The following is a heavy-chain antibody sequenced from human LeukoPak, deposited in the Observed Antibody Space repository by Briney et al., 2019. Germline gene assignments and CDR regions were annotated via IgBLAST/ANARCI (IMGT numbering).Heavy chain of an antibody. J-gene: IGHJ4*02. D-gene: IGHD1-26*01. Sequence: PGGSLRLSCAASGFTFSTYAMHWVRQSPGKGLEYVSAISGNGAGTYYADSVKGRFTISRDNSKNTLYLQMGSLRTEDMAVYYCARRWGGSFSYDYWGQGTLVTVSS. CDR3: ARRWGGSFSYDY. CDR2: ISGNGAGT. V-gene: IGHV3-64*02. CDR1: GFTFSTYA.